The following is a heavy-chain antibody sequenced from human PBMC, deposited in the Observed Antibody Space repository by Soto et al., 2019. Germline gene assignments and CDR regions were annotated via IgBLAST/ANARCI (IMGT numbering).Heavy chain of an antibody. CDR1: GDTFNDYS. D-gene: IGHD5-12*01. CDR3: GRESGGATATLDYYYFYMDV. Sequence: QVQLVQSGAEVKRPGASVTVSCRSSGDTFNDYSIHWMRQAPGQGLEWMGWINPNGGVTKYAQKFQGWVSMTRDTAVRTVDMQLSRLRSDDTAVYYCGRESGGATATLDYYYFYMDVWGTGTTVTVSS. V-gene: IGHV1-2*04. J-gene: IGHJ6*03. CDR2: INPNGGVT.